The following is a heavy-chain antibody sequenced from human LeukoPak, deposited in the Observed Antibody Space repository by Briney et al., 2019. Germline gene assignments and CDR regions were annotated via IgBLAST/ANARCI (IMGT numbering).Heavy chain of an antibody. D-gene: IGHD3-3*01. Sequence: XWVRXAPXXXXEXXXXXXXYNGNTNYAQKLQGRVTMTTDTSTSTAYMELRSLRSDDTAVYYCARGTDFWSGYYKFRYFDYWGQGTLVTVSS. CDR3: ARGTDFWSGYYKFRYFDY. J-gene: IGHJ4*02. V-gene: IGHV1-18*01. CDR2: XXXYNGNT.